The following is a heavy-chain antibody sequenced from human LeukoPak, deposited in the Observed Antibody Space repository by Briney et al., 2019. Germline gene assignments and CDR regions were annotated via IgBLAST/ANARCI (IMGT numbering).Heavy chain of an antibody. CDR2: INSDGSWT. J-gene: IGHJ4*02. V-gene: IGHV3-74*01. CDR3: VSFYEAY. Sequence: GGSLRLSCVASGFTFSGSAIHWVRQAPGKGLVWVSHINSDGSWTSYADSVKGRFTISKDNAKNTVYLQMNNLRAEDTAVYYCVSFYEAYWGRGTLVTVSS. D-gene: IGHD2/OR15-2a*01. CDR1: GFTFSGSA.